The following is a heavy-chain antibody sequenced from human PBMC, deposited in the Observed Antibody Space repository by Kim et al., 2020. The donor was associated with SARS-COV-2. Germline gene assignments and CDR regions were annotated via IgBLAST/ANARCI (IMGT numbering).Heavy chain of an antibody. D-gene: IGHD6-6*01. J-gene: IGHJ4*02. V-gene: IGHV4-34*01. Sequence: KSRVTISVDTSKNQFSLKLSSVTAADTAVYYCARVSYGSSPAGIYYYFDYWGQGTLVTVSS. CDR3: ARVSYGSSPAGIYYYFDY.